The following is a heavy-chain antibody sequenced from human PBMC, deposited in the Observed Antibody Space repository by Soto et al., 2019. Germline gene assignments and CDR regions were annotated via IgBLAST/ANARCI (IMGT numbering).Heavy chain of an antibody. CDR2: INSDGSST. V-gene: IGHV3-74*01. CDR3: AVAVAGPTAIGY. J-gene: IGHJ4*02. CDR1: GFTFSIYW. D-gene: IGHD6-19*01. Sequence: PGGSLRLSCAASGFTFSIYWMHWFRQAPGKGLVWVSRINSDGSSTSYADSVKGRFTISRDNAKNTLYLQMNSLRAEDTAVYYCAVAVAGPTAIGYWGQGTLVTVSS.